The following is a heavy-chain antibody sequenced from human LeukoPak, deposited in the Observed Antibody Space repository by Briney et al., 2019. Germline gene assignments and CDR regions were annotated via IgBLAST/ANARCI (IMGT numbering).Heavy chain of an antibody. J-gene: IGHJ3*02. Sequence: GGSLRLSCAASGFTFSDYYMSWIRQAPGKGLEWVSYISSSGSTICYADSVKGRFTISRDNAKNSLYLQMNSLRAEDTAVYYCAREHSSSWQDAFDIWGQGTMVTVSS. CDR2: ISSSGSTI. CDR3: AREHSSSWQDAFDI. V-gene: IGHV3-11*04. D-gene: IGHD6-13*01. CDR1: GFTFSDYY.